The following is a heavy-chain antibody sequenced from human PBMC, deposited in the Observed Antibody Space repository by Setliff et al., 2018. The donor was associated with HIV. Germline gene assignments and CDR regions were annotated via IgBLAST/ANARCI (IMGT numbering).Heavy chain of an antibody. CDR2: ISAYNGYT. Sequence: ASVKVSCKASGYTFTSYGITWVRQAPGQGLEWMGWISAYNGYTNYAQKLQGRVTMTTDTSTSTAYMYLSSLRSEDTAVYYCARPDSRWYARGRDPLYGMDVWGQGTTVTVSS. D-gene: IGHD6-13*01. V-gene: IGHV1-18*01. CDR3: ARPDSRWYARGRDPLYGMDV. J-gene: IGHJ6*02. CDR1: GYTFTSYG.